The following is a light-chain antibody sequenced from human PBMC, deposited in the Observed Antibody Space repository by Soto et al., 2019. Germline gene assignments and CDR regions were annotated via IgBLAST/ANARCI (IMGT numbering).Light chain of an antibody. CDR2: LGS. CDR1: QSLLHSDGYTY. CDR3: MQVLHTPFS. Sequence: DIVMTQSPPSLSVTPGEPASISCRSSQSLLHSDGYTYVDWYVQRPGQSPQLLIYLGSNRASGVPDRLSGSGSGTDFTLKISQVESEDVGIYYCMQVLHTPFSFGPGTKVDFK. V-gene: IGKV2-28*01. J-gene: IGKJ3*01.